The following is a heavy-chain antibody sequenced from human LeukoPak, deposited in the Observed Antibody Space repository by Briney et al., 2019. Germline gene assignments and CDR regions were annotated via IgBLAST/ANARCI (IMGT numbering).Heavy chain of an antibody. CDR3: ARKFSGSYDY. V-gene: IGHV1-8*01. D-gene: IGHD1-26*01. Sequence: ASVTVSCKASGFTFTSHDINWVRQATGQAPEWMGWINLNSGDTGYAQKFQGRVTITRDTSIGTAYMELSSLRSEDTAVYYCARKFSGSYDYWGQGTQVTVSS. CDR2: INLNSGDT. CDR1: GFTFTSHD. J-gene: IGHJ4*02.